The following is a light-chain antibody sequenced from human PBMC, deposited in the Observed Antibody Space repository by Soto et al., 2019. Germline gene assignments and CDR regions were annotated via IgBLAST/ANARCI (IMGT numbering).Light chain of an antibody. V-gene: IGKV1-16*01. CDR2: DAS. CDR3: RQYKSYPIT. J-gene: IGKJ5*01. Sequence: DIQMTQSPASLSASVGDRVIITCRATQGISNSLDWFQQKPGEAPKSLIYDASSLQSVVPSRFSGTGSRTDFTLTISSLQPEDFATYYCRQYKSYPITFGQGTRLEMK. CDR1: QGISNS.